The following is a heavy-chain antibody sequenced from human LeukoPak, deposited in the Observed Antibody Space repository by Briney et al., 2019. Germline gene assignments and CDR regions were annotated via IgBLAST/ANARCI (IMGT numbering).Heavy chain of an antibody. D-gene: IGHD3-10*01. J-gene: IGHJ4*02. V-gene: IGHV1-18*01. Sequence: GPVKVSCKASGYTFTSYGISWVRQAPGQGLEWMGWISAYNGNTNYAQKLQGRVTMTTDTSTSTAYMELRSLRSDDTAVYYCASSLWFGESYFDCWGQGTLVTVSS. CDR1: GYTFTSYG. CDR3: ASSLWFGESYFDC. CDR2: ISAYNGNT.